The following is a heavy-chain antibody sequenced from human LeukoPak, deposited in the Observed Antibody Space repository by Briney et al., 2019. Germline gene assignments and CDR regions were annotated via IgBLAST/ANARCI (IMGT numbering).Heavy chain of an antibody. CDR1: GYSFTSYW. D-gene: IGHD5-12*01. CDR3: ARSLSGYDIPFGY. V-gene: IGHV5-51*01. CDR2: IYPGDSDT. J-gene: IGHJ4*02. Sequence: GESLKISCKSSGYSFTSYWIGWVRQMPGKGLEWMEIIYPGDSDTRYNPSFQGQVTISADKSIITAYLQWSSLKASDTAMYYCARSLSGYDIPFGYWGQGTLVTVSS.